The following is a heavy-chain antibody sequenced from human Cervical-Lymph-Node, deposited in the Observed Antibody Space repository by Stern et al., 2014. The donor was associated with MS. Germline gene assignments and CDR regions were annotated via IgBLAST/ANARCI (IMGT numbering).Heavy chain of an antibody. CDR3: AREGLIDFWSGHAK. CDR1: GASITSGSYH. D-gene: IGHD3-3*01. J-gene: IGHJ4*02. Sequence: QVQLQESGPRVVKPSQTLSLTCTVSGASITSGSYHWAWIRQPAGKGLEWIGRILSRGPPNYNPPLSSRFTISLDTPKNHFPLKLRSVTAADTAVYYCAREGLIDFWSGHAKWGQGTLVTVSS. CDR2: ILSRGPP. V-gene: IGHV4-61*02.